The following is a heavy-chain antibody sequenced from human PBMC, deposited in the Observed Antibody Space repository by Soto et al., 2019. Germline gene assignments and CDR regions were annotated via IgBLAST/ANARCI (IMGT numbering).Heavy chain of an antibody. Sequence: SETLSLTCAVSGRSISSGYDFWGWFRQHPGKGLEWIGYIYYSGSTYYNPSLKSRVTISVDTSKNQFSLKLSSVTAADTAVYYCARLRFLEWNDAFDIWGQGTMVTVSS. CDR3: ARLRFLEWNDAFDI. V-gene: IGHV4-31*11. CDR2: IYYSGST. J-gene: IGHJ3*02. CDR1: GRSISSGYDF. D-gene: IGHD3-3*01.